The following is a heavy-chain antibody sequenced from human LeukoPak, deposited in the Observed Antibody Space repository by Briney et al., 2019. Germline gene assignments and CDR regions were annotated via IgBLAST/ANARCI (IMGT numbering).Heavy chain of an antibody. V-gene: IGHV4-34*01. CDR1: GGSFSGYY. CDR3: ARGITMIVVVNKYYFDY. Sequence: SETLSLTCAVYGGSFSGYYWSWIRQPPGKGLEWIGEINHSGSTNYNPSLKSRVTISVDTSKNQFSLKLSSVTAADTAVYYCARGITMIVVVNKYYFDYWGQGTLVTVSS. D-gene: IGHD3-22*01. CDR2: INHSGST. J-gene: IGHJ4*02.